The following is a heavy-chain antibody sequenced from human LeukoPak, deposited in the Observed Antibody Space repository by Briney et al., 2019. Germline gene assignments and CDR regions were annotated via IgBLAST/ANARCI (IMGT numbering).Heavy chain of an antibody. CDR3: ARGWTYGYNRSPFDY. CDR2: IYPGDSDT. Sequence: GESLKISCKGSGYSFTSYWIGWVRQMPGKGLEWMGIIYPGDSDTRYSPSFQGQVTISADKSISTAYLQWSSLKASDTAMYYCARGWTYGYNRSPFDYWGQGTLVTVSS. V-gene: IGHV5-51*01. D-gene: IGHD5-24*01. J-gene: IGHJ4*02. CDR1: GYSFTSYW.